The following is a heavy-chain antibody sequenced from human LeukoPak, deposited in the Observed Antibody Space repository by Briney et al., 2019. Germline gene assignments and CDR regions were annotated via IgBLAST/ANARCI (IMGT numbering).Heavy chain of an antibody. CDR1: GGSISSYY. D-gene: IGHD5-24*01. Sequence: SETLSLTCTVSGGSISSYYWSWIRQSPGKGLECIGYIHYTGSTNYNPSLKSRVTISVETSKNQFSLKLSSVTAADTAVYYCARGRWLQLRLGYFDYWGQGTLVTVSS. V-gene: IGHV4-59*12. CDR2: IHYTGST. CDR3: ARGRWLQLRLGYFDY. J-gene: IGHJ4*02.